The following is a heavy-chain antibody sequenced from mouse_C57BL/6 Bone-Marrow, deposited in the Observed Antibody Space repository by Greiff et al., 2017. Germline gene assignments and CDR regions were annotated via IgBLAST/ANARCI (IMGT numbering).Heavy chain of an antibody. CDR3: ARQAPYSYGSEYYFDY. V-gene: IGHV5-12*01. Sequence: VQLKESGGGLVQPGGSLKLSCAASGFTFSDYYMYWVRQTPEKRLEWVAYLSNGGGSTYYPDTVKGRFTISRDNAKNTLYLQMSRLKSEDAAMYYCARQAPYSYGSEYYFDYWGQGTTLTVSS. CDR2: LSNGGGST. J-gene: IGHJ2*01. CDR1: GFTFSDYY. D-gene: IGHD1-1*01.